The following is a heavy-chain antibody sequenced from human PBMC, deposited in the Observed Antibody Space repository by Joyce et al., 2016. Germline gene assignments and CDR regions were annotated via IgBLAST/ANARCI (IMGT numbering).Heavy chain of an antibody. Sequence: EVQLLESGGGLVQPGGSLALSCSASVLTFNNYGLPWVRQAPGKGLELVSSISDCGGSTYYADSVRYRFTISRDNSKNTLFLQMTSLTAEDTAVYYCAKDRPYSTYYYFYYMDVWGKGTTVTVSS. J-gene: IGHJ6*03. CDR2: ISDCGGST. CDR1: VLTFNNYG. V-gene: IGHV3-23*01. CDR3: AKDRPYSTYYYFYYMDV. D-gene: IGHD4-11*01.